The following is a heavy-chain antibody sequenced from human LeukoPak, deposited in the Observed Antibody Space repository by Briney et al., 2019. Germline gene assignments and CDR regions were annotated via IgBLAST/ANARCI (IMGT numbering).Heavy chain of an antibody. Sequence: ASVKVSCKASGYTFTGYYMHWVRQAPRQGLEWMGWINPNSGGTNYAQKFQGRVTMTRDTSISTAYMELSRLRSDDTAVYYCARKYYYDSSGYYSTPYFDYWGQGTLVTVSS. V-gene: IGHV1-2*02. J-gene: IGHJ4*02. CDR3: ARKYYYDSSGYYSTPYFDY. CDR1: GYTFTGYY. CDR2: INPNSGGT. D-gene: IGHD3-22*01.